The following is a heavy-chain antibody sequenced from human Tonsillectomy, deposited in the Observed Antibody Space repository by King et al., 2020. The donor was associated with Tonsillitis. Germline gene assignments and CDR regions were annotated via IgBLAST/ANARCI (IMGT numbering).Heavy chain of an antibody. CDR3: AKGQLTGDYDTYFDY. D-gene: IGHD3-9*01. J-gene: IGHJ4*02. CDR2: LTDSGSRT. V-gene: IGHV3-23*04. CDR1: GFTFSIYT. Sequence: VQLVESVGAWIQPGGSLRLSCAASGFTFSIYTMTWVRQAPGKGLEWVSVLTDSGSRTFYADSVRGRFTISRDNSKNTLFLQMNSLRDEDTAVYYCAKGQLTGDYDTYFDYWGQGTLVTVAS.